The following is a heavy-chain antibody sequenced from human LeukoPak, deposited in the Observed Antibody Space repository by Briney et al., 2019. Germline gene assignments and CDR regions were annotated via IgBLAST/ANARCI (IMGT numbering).Heavy chain of an antibody. J-gene: IGHJ4*02. CDR1: GGSISSYY. V-gene: IGHV4-59*01. CDR2: IYYSGST. Sequence: SETLSLTCTVSGGSISSYYWCWIRQPPGKGLEWIGYIYYSGSTNYNPSLKSRVTISVDASKTQFSLKLNSVTAADTAVYYCARGSRELYYFDYWGQGTLVTVSS. D-gene: IGHD1-7*01. CDR3: ARGSRELYYFDY.